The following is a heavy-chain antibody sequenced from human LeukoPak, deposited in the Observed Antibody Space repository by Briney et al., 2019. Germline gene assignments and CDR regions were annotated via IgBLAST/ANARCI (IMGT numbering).Heavy chain of an antibody. J-gene: IGHJ4*02. CDR1: GFTFSSYE. V-gene: IGHV3-48*03. CDR2: ISSSGSTI. CDR3: AAYRGAHHKTFDY. Sequence: GGSLRLSCAASGFTFSSYEMNWVRQAPGKGLEWVSYISSSGSTIYYADSVKGRFTISRDNVRNSLDLQMNSLRVEDTAVYYCAAYRGAHHKTFDYWGQGTLVIVSS. D-gene: IGHD1-26*01.